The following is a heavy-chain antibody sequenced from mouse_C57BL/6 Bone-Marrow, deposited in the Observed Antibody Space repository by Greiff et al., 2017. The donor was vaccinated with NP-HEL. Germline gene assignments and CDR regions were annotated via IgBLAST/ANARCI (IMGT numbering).Heavy chain of an antibody. CDR3: ARGPLWYWYFDV. V-gene: IGHV5-4*01. Sequence: EVQGVESGGGLVKPGGSLKLSCAASGFTFSSYAMSWVRQTPEKRLEWVATISDGGSYTYYPDNVKGRFTISRDNAKNNLYLQMSHLKSEDTAMYYCARGPLWYWYFDVWGTGATVTVSS. J-gene: IGHJ1*03. CDR1: GFTFSSYA. D-gene: IGHD1-1*02. CDR2: ISDGGSYT.